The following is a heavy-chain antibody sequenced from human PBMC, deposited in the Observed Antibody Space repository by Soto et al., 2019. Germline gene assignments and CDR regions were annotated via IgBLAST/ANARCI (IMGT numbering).Heavy chain of an antibody. V-gene: IGHV3-30*18. CDR1: GLTFSDHG. CDR2: ISYDGSFV. Sequence: GGSLRLSCVVSGLTFSDHGFHWVRQAPGKGLDWVAAISYDGSFVYYADSVRGRFTISRDNSRNTLDLQMNTLRHEDTAVYYCAKERGRNRNFAMDVWGQGTWVTVSS. D-gene: IGHD1-1*01. CDR3: AKERGRNRNFAMDV. J-gene: IGHJ6*02.